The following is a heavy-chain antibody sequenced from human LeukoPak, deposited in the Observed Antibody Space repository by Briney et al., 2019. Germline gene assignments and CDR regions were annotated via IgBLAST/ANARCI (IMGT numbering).Heavy chain of an antibody. V-gene: IGHV4-39*01. D-gene: IGHD6-13*01. CDR1: GGSISSSSYY. CDR3: ARFNPAAGSFCFDY. J-gene: IGHJ4*02. CDR2: IYYSGST. Sequence: SETLSLTCTVSGGSISSSSYYWGWIRQPPGKGLEWIGNIYYSGSTYYSPSLKSRVTISVDTSKKQFSLKLSSVTAADTAVYYCARFNPAAGSFCFDYWGQGTRVTVS.